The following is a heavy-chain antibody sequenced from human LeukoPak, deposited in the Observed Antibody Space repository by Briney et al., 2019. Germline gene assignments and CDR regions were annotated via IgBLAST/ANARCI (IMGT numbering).Heavy chain of an antibody. CDR3: SRGDLLG. CDR1: GFTFSDYY. D-gene: IGHD3-16*01. J-gene: IGHJ4*02. V-gene: IGHV3-11*01. CDR2: ISSSGKII. Sequence: GGSLRLSCAASGFTFSDYYMSGIRRAPGKGREGGSYISSSGKIIYYADSVKGRFTIARDNGKNALYLQMNRLRAKDTAVYYCSRGDLLGWAQGTLVSVSS.